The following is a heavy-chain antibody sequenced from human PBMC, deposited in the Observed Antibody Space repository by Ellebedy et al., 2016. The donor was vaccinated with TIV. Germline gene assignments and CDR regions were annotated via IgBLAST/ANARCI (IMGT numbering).Heavy chain of an antibody. CDR1: GGSFLGYY. Sequence: SETLSLXCSVQGGSFLGYYWSWIRQSPGKGLEWIGDINPSGNTNYTASLKSRLTMSIDTSKRQMSLSLKSVTAADSAVYYCSRGRRFSASYHPMMSTFEFWGQGTTVIVSS. CDR2: INPSGNT. CDR3: SRGRRFSASYHPMMSTFEF. D-gene: IGHD3-10*01. J-gene: IGHJ3*01. V-gene: IGHV4-34*01.